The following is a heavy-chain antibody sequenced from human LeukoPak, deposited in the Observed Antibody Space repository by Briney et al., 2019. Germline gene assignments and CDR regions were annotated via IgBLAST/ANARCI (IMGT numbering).Heavy chain of an antibody. CDR3: AKHVEGLRLGELSPQDY. Sequence: GGSLRLSCAASGFTVSSNYMSWVRQAPGKGPEWVSGIGNSGDRTFYADSVKGRFTISRDNSKNTLYLQMNSLRAEDTAIYYCAKHVEGLRLGELSPQDYWGQGTLVTVSS. CDR1: GFTVSSNY. CDR2: IGNSGDRT. J-gene: IGHJ4*02. D-gene: IGHD3-16*02. V-gene: IGHV3-53*01.